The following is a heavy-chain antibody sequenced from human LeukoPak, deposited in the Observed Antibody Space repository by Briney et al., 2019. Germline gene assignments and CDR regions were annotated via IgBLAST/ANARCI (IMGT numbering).Heavy chain of an antibody. CDR1: GFTVSNNY. CDR3: ARGWFGELLGDY. Sequence: GGSLRLSCAVSGFTVSNNYMNWVRQAPGKGLEWVSVIYTGGNTYYADSVKGRFTISRHNSKNTLYLQMNSLRAEDTAVYYCARGWFGELLGDYWGQGTLVTVSS. D-gene: IGHD3-10*01. V-gene: IGHV3-53*04. J-gene: IGHJ4*02. CDR2: IYTGGNT.